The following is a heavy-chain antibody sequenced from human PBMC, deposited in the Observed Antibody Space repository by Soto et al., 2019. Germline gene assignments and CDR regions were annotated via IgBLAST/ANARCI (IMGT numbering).Heavy chain of an antibody. CDR3: ATIVVGMFVY. J-gene: IGHJ4*02. D-gene: IGHD2-21*01. Sequence: QVQLVQSGADVKKPGSSVKVSCKASGGSFSSYSISWVRQAPGQGLEWMGGIIPMAGTTKYAQNFQGRGTITAAKSTSPAYMELISLRSVDPAVYYCATIVVGMFVYWGQATLVTVSS. CDR2: IIPMAGTT. V-gene: IGHV1-69*06. CDR1: GGSFSSYS.